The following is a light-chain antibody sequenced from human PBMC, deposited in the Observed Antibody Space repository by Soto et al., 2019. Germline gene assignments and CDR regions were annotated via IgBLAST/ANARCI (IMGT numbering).Light chain of an antibody. CDR1: QSVTNNY. V-gene: IGKV3-20*01. Sequence: EIVLTQSPATLSLSPGERASLSCRASQSVTNNYLAWYQQKPGQAPRLVIFGASSRATGIPDRFSGSGSGTDFTLTISRLEPEDFAVYYCHQYGSSPWTFGQGTKVDIK. CDR3: HQYGSSPWT. CDR2: GAS. J-gene: IGKJ1*01.